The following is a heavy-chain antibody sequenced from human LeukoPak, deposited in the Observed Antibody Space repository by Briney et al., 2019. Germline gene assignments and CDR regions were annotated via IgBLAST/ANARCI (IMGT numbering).Heavy chain of an antibody. CDR3: AKDLYSNYGPADY. Sequence: GGALVLSCAASGFHFRSYAMRWGREAPGKGGEGVSNINGGGVNKNYAESGGGRLTSSKEKSKNTLFLEKKSLRDEDTAVYYCAKDLYSNYGPADYWGQGNLVTVSS. D-gene: IGHD4-11*01. J-gene: IGHJ4*02. CDR1: GFHFRSYA. CDR2: INGGGVNK. V-gene: IGHV3-23*01.